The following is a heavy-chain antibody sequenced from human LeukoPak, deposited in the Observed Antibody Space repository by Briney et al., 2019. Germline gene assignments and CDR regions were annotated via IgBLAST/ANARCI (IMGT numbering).Heavy chain of an antibody. Sequence: GGSLRLSCAASGFTFSSYSMNWVRQAPGKGLEWVSSISSSSSYIYYADSVKGRFTISRDNAKNSLYLQMNSLRAEDTAVYYCANRDSSGYYGVYWGQGTLVTVSS. CDR3: ANRDSSGYYGVY. V-gene: IGHV3-21*04. J-gene: IGHJ4*02. CDR2: ISSSSSYI. D-gene: IGHD3-22*01. CDR1: GFTFSSYS.